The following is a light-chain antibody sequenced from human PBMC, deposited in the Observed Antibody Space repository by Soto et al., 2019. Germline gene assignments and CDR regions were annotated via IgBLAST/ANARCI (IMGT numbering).Light chain of an antibody. V-gene: IGLV1-47*01. CDR2: RNN. CDR3: AAWDDSLSGLL. J-gene: IGLJ2*01. CDR1: SSNIGRNY. Sequence: QSVLTQPPSASGTPGQRVTNSCSGSSSNIGRNYVYWYQQLPRTAPKLHLYRNNQRPSGVPDRFSGSRSGTSASLAISGLRSEDEAHYYWAAWDDSLSGLLFGGGPKLTVL.